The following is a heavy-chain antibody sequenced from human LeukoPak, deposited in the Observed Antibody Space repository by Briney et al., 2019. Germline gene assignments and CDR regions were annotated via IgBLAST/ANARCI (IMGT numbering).Heavy chain of an antibody. CDR1: GFTFSTYG. Sequence: GRSLRLSCAASGFTFSTYGMHWVRQAPGKGLEWVAVISYDGSNKYYADSVKGRFTISRDNSKNTLYLQMNSLRAEDTAVYYCAKDQRGLYRSSSVWYFDLWGRGTLVTVSS. CDR2: ISYDGSNK. J-gene: IGHJ2*01. V-gene: IGHV3-30*18. CDR3: AKDQRGLYRSSSVWYFDL. D-gene: IGHD6-6*01.